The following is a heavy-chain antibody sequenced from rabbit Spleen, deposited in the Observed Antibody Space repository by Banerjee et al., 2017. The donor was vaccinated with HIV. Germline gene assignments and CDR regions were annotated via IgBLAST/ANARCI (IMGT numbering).Heavy chain of an antibody. CDR3: ARDMGVAAGYYFNL. CDR2: IDPVFGST. CDR1: GFDFSTYY. J-gene: IGHJ4*01. Sequence: QLKETGGGLVQPGGSLTLSCKASGFDFSTYYMSWVRQAPGKGLEWIGYIDPVFGSTVYASWVNGRFTISRHNAQNTLYLQLNSLTAADTATYFCARDMGVAAGYYFNLWGQGTLVTVS. V-gene: IGHV1S7*01. D-gene: IGHD4-1*01.